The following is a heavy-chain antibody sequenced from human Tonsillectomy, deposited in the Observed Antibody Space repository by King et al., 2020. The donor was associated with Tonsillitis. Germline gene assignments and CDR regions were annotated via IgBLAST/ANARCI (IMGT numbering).Heavy chain of an antibody. CDR2: IYYSGGT. CDR1: GGSINNSNYY. V-gene: IGHV4-39*07. CDR3: AGGFSGSWSYFDS. D-gene: IGHD6-13*01. J-gene: IGHJ4*02. Sequence: QLQESGPGLVKPSETLSLTCTVSGGSINNSNYYRGWIRQPPGKGLEWIGTIYYSGGTYYNPSLKSRITISVDTSKNQFSLKLNSVTAADTAVYFCAGGFSGSWSYFDSWGQGTLVTVSS.